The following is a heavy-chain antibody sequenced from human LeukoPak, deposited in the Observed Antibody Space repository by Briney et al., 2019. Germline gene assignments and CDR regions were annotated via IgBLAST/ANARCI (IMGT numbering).Heavy chain of an antibody. CDR2: INSDGSST. J-gene: IGHJ1*01. CDR1: GFTFSSYW. V-gene: IGHV3-74*01. D-gene: IGHD2-21*01. CDR3: ASPPPDCGSDCYFAEYFQH. Sequence: GGSLRLSCAASGFTFSSYWMHWVRQAPGKGLVWVSRINSDGSSTSYADSVKGRFTISRDNAKNTLYLQMNSLRAEDTAVYYCASPPPDCGSDCYFAEYFQHWGQGTLVTVSS.